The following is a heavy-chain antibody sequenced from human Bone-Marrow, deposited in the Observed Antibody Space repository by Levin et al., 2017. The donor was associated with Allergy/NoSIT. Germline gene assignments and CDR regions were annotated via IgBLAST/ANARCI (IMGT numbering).Heavy chain of an antibody. Sequence: GGSLRLSCAASGFTVSSNYMSWVRQAPGKGLEWVSVIYSGGSTYYADSVKGRFTISRDNSKNTLYLQMNSLRAEDTAVYYCARAPSAYYYYYGMDVWGQGTTVTVSS. V-gene: IGHV3-53*01. CDR3: ARAPSAYYYYYGMDV. CDR1: GFTVSSNY. J-gene: IGHJ6*02. CDR2: IYSGGST.